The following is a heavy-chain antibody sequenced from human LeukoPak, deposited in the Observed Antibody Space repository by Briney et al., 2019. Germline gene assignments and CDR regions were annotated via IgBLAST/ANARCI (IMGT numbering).Heavy chain of an antibody. V-gene: IGHV4-4*07. D-gene: IGHD3-10*01. CDR1: GDSISRYY. Sequence: SETLSLTCTVSGDSISRYYWSWIRQPAGKGLEWIGRIYNGGIITYNPSLKSRVTMSVDTSKNQFSLKLGSVTAADTAVYYCARANGSGSYYLRFDYWGQGTLVTVSS. CDR2: IYNGGII. J-gene: IGHJ4*02. CDR3: ARANGSGSYYLRFDY.